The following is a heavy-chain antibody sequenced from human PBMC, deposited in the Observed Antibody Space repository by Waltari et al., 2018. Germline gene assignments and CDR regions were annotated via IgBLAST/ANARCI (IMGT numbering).Heavy chain of an antibody. Sequence: EVQLVESGGALVQPGGSLKLSCATSGLIFRYFAIHWVRQASGKGPEWVGRIRSRTKGDATAYSPSVEGRFTISRDDSKNAVYLQMNSLNTDDTAVYYCIRPFELGIDWGQGTLVTVSS. V-gene: IGHV3-73*01. J-gene: IGHJ4*02. CDR2: IRSRTKGDAT. D-gene: IGHD7-27*01. CDR3: IRPFELGID. CDR1: GLIFRYFA.